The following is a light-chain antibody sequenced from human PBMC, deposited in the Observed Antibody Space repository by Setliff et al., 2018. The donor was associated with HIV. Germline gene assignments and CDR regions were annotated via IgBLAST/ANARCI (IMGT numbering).Light chain of an antibody. V-gene: IGLV2-14*03. Sequence: QSALTQPASVSGSPGQSITVSCTGTSSDIGAFDFVSWYRQHPGKAPELMIYDVTNRPSGVSHRFSGSKSGNTASLTISGLQAEDEADYYCASYANSDVFIFGSGTKVTV. J-gene: IGLJ1*01. CDR3: ASYANSDVFI. CDR1: SSDIGAFDF. CDR2: DVT.